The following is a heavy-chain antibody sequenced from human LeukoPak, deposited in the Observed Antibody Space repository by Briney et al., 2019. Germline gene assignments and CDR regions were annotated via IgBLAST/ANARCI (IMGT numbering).Heavy chain of an antibody. CDR3: ARTPRYCSSTSCIRGRWSWFDP. D-gene: IGHD2-2*01. J-gene: IGHJ5*02. CDR2: IIPIFGTA. V-gene: IGHV1-69*13. Sequence: SVKVSCKASEGTFSSYAISWVRQAPGQGLEWMGGIIPIFGTANYAQKFQGRVTITADESTSTAYMELSSLRSEDTAVYYCARTPRYCSSTSCIRGRWSWFDPWGQGTLVTVSS. CDR1: EGTFSSYA.